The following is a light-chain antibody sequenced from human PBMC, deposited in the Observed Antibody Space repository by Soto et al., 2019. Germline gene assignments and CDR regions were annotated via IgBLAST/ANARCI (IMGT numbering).Light chain of an antibody. CDR3: CSYAGSYTVI. CDR1: SSDVGNYNY. J-gene: IGLJ2*01. Sequence: QSVLTQPRSVSGSPGQSVTISCTGTSSDVGNYNYVSWYQQHPGKAPKLMIYEVSNRPSGVSNRFSGSKSGNTASLTISGLQADDEADYYCCSYAGSYTVIFGGGTKLTVL. V-gene: IGLV2-11*01. CDR2: EVS.